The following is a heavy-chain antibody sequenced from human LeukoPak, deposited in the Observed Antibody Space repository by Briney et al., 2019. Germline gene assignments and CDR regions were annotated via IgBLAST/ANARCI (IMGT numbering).Heavy chain of an antibody. Sequence: GGSLRLSCAASGFTFSNAWMNWVRQAPEKGLEWVGRIKSKTAGGTTDYAAPVKGRFIISRDDSKNTLYLQMNSLKTEDTAVYYCTTDYGDYVFRSDCWGQGTLVTVSS. D-gene: IGHD4-17*01. CDR2: IKSKTAGGTT. CDR1: GFTFSNAW. J-gene: IGHJ4*02. CDR3: TTDYGDYVFRSDC. V-gene: IGHV3-15*01.